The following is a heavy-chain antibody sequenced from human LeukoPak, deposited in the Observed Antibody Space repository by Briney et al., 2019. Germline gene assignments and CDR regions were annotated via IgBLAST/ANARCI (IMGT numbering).Heavy chain of an antibody. D-gene: IGHD1-26*01. CDR3: GGATSFDY. J-gene: IGHJ4*02. V-gene: IGHV3-30*03. CDR2: ISYDGSNK. CDR1: GFTFSNYG. Sequence: GGSLRLSCAASGFTFSNYGMHWVRQAPGKGLEWVAVISYDGSNKYYADSVKGRFTISRDNSKNTLYLQMNSLRAEDTAVYYCGGATSFDYWGQGTLVTVSS.